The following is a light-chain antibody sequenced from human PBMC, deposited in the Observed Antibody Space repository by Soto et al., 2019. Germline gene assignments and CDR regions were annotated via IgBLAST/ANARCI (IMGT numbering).Light chain of an antibody. CDR3: QQRITWPIT. CDR1: QTVRNNY. V-gene: IGKV3-11*01. J-gene: IGKJ5*01. CDR2: DAS. Sequence: EMVMTQSPATLSVSPGERATLSCRASQTVRNNYLAWYQQKPGQAPRLLIYDASNRATGIPARFSGSGSGTDFTLTISSLEPEDFAVYYCQQRITWPITFGQGTRLEIK.